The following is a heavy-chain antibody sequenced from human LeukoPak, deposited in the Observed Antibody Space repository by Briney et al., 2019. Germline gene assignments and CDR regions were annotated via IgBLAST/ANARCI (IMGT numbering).Heavy chain of an antibody. CDR1: GFTFSSYA. CDR2: ISYDGSDK. V-gene: IGHV3-30*04. CDR3: ARARPSMWIDY. J-gene: IGHJ4*02. Sequence: PGRSLRLSCAASGFTFSSYAMYWVRQAPGKGLEWVAVISYDGSDKFYADSVKGRFTISRDSSKSTLYLQMNSLRPEDTAVYYCARARPSMWIDYWGQGTLVTVSS. D-gene: IGHD5-12*01.